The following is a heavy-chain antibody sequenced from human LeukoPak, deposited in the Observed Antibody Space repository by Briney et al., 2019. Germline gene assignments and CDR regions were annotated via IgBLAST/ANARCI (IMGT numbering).Heavy chain of an antibody. CDR3: ARVFYDSSGYYGPDYWYFDL. CDR2: IYYSGST. Sequence: NPSETLSLTCTVSGGSISSYYWSWLRQPPGEGREWIGYIYYSGSTNYNPSLKSRVTISVGTSKNQFSLKLSSVTAADTAMYYCARVFYDSSGYYGPDYWYFDLWGRGTLVTVSS. D-gene: IGHD3-22*01. J-gene: IGHJ2*01. CDR1: GGSISSYY. V-gene: IGHV4-59*01.